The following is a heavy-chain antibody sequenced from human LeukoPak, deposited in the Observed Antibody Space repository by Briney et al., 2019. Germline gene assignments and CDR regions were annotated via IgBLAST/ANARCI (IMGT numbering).Heavy chain of an antibody. Sequence: GASVTVSCKASGYTFTSYDINWVRQATGQGLEWMGWMNPNSGNTGYAQKFQGRVTMTRNTSISTAYMELSSLRSEDTAVYYCARVFDSSGYYPYYFDYWGQGTLVTVSS. CDR2: MNPNSGNT. CDR3: ARVFDSSGYYPYYFDY. D-gene: IGHD3-22*01. V-gene: IGHV1-8*01. J-gene: IGHJ4*02. CDR1: GYTFTSYD.